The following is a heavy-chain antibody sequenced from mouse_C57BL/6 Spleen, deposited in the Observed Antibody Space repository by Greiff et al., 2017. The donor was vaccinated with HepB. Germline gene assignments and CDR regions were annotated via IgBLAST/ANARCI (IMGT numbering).Heavy chain of an antibody. V-gene: IGHV7-3*01. CDR3: ARYRYGSHWYFDV. CDR2: IRNKGNGYTK. J-gene: IGHJ1*03. CDR1: GFTFTDYY. Sequence: EVKLMESGGGLVQPGGSLCISCAVSGFTFTDYYMSWVRQPPGKALEWLGFIRNKGNGYTKEYCVSMKGRFTISRDNSQCFLNLQRNAMRAADSYTYYSARYRYGSHWYFDVWGTGTTVTVSS. D-gene: IGHD2-10*02.